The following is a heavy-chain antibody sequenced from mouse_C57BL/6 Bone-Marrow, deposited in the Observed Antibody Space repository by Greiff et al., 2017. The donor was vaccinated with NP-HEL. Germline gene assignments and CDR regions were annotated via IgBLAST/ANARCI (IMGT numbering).Heavy chain of an antibody. J-gene: IGHJ3*01. CDR3: APIYYDYAWFAY. D-gene: IGHD2-4*01. CDR2: IYPRSGNT. Sequence: VQLQQSGAELARPGASVKLSCKASGYTFTSYGISWVKQRTGQGLEWIGEIYPRSGNTYYNEKFKGKATLTADKSSSTAYMELRSLTSEDSAVYFCAPIYYDYAWFAYWGQGTLVTVSA. CDR1: GYTFTSYG. V-gene: IGHV1-81*01.